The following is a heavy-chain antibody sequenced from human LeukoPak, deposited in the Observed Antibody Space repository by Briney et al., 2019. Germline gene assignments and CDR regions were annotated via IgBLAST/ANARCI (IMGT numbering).Heavy chain of an antibody. CDR3: ARGIQLWSISY. Sequence: GGSLRLSCAASGFTFSSYGMRWVRQAPGKGLEWVAIIWFDGSNKYYADSVKGRFTISRDNSKNTLYLQMNSLRAEDTAVYYCARGIQLWSISYWGQGTLVTVSS. D-gene: IGHD5-18*01. CDR1: GFTFSSYG. V-gene: IGHV3-33*01. CDR2: IWFDGSNK. J-gene: IGHJ4*02.